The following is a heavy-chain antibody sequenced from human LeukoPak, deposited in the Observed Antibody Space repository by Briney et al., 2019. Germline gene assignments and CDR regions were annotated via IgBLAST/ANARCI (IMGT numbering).Heavy chain of an antibody. CDR3: ARGSSSGWFDP. V-gene: IGHV3-66*02. CDR1: GFTFSYYS. CDR2: IYSGGST. J-gene: IGHJ5*02. D-gene: IGHD6-13*01. Sequence: GXSLRLSCAASGFTFSYYSMSWVRQAPGKGLEWVSVIYSGGSTYYSDSVKGRFTISRDNSKNTLYLQMNSLRAEDTAVYYCARGSSSGWFDPWGQGTLVTVSS.